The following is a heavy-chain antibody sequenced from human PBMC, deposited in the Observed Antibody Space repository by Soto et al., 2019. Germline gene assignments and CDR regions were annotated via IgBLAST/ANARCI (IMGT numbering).Heavy chain of an antibody. V-gene: IGHV3-7*04. CDR1: GFTFSSYW. J-gene: IGHJ3*02. CDR2: IKQDGSQK. CDR3: ARGDYHDDSGPVSDALDI. Sequence: EVQLVESGGGLVQPGGSLRLSCAASGFTFSSYWMSWVRQAPGKGLEWVANIKQDGSQKWYLASVKCRFTITRDNAKMSLYLQMNTLRVEDTAVYYCARGDYHDDSGPVSDALDIWGQGTMVTVAS. D-gene: IGHD3-22*01.